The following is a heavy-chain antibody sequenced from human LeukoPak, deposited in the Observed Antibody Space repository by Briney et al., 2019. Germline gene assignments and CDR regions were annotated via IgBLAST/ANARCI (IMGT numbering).Heavy chain of an antibody. D-gene: IGHD3-22*01. Sequence: SETLSLTCTVSGGSISSHYWSWIRQPPGKGLEWIGYIYYSGSTNYNPSLKSRVTISVDTSKNQFSLKLSSVTAADTAVYYCARDRSDYYDSSGLDYWGQGTLVTVSS. CDR2: IYYSGST. CDR3: ARDRSDYYDSSGLDY. J-gene: IGHJ4*02. CDR1: GGSISSHY. V-gene: IGHV4-59*11.